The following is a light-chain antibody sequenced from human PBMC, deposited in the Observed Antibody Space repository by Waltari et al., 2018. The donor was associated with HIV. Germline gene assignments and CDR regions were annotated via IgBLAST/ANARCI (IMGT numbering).Light chain of an antibody. J-gene: IGLJ3*02. Sequence: YVLTQPPSVSVAPGQTARMACGGTKIGDKSVHWYQQRPGQAPIVVVYDDSDRPSGISERISGSNSGNTATLIISRVEAGDEADYYCQVWDGGSDPPGVFGGGTRLTVL. CDR2: DDS. V-gene: IGLV3-21*02. CDR1: KIGDKS. CDR3: QVWDGGSDPPGV.